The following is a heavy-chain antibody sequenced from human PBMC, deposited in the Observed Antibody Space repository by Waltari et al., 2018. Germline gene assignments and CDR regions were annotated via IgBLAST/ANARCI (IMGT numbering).Heavy chain of an antibody. CDR3: ARHQVGVTPFDY. CDR1: GVSISIDTDY. D-gene: IGHD1-26*01. J-gene: IGHJ4*02. CDR2: IYYSGGT. Sequence: QLQLQESGPGLVKPSETLSLSCTVSGVSISIDTDYWVWLRRHPWKGLEWIGTIYYSGGTQYNPSLKSRVTISIDTPKNQFSQKLCAVTAADTAVYYCARHQVGVTPFDYWGQGILVTVSS. V-gene: IGHV4-39*07.